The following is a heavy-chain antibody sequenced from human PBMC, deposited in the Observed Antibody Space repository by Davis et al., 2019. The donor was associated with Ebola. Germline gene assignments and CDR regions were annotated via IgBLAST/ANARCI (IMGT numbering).Heavy chain of an antibody. CDR1: GGSFSGYY. CDR2: INHSGST. J-gene: IGHJ4*02. D-gene: IGHD3-22*01. V-gene: IGHV4-34*01. CDR3: ARGYDSSGSHFDC. Sequence: MPLETLSLTCAVYGGSFSGYYWSWIRQPPGKGLEWIGEINHSGSTNYNPSLKSRVTISVDTSKNQFSLKLSSVTAADTAVYYCARGYDSSGSHFDCWGQGTLVTVSS.